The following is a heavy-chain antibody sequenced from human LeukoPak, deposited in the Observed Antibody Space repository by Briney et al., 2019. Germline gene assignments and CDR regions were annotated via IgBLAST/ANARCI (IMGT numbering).Heavy chain of an antibody. CDR2: ISYRGST. CDR3: AGGGETKDDFWSGYYILFDP. D-gene: IGHD3-3*01. J-gene: IGHJ5*02. CDR1: VGPNSSYY. V-gene: IGHV4-59*07. Sequence: KTSDTLSLTCTVSVGPNSSYYWSWIRQPPAKGLEWIGYISYRGSTNYNPSLKSRAPISVDTAKHQFSLKPSPVTAAHTALYYCAGGGETKDDFWSGYYILFDPWGQGTLVTVSS.